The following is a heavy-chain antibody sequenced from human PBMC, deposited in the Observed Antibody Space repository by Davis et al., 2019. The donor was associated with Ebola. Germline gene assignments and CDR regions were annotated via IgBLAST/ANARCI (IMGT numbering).Heavy chain of an antibody. CDR1: GYTFTSHG. CDR2: INTNTGNP. Sequence: ASVKVSCKASGYTFTSHGISWVRQAPGQGLEWMGWINTNTGNPTYAQGFTGRFVFSLDTSVSTTYLQISSLKAEDTAIYYCARDRGNFDYWGQGTLVTVSS. J-gene: IGHJ4*02. V-gene: IGHV7-4-1*02. D-gene: IGHD3-10*01. CDR3: ARDRGNFDY.